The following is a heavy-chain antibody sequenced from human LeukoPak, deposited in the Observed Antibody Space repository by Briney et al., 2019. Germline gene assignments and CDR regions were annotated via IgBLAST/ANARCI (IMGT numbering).Heavy chain of an antibody. CDR1: GFTFSSYG. J-gene: IGHJ4*02. CDR3: ARDQYGYSSGHPPGY. CDR2: IWYDGSNK. V-gene: IGHV3-33*01. D-gene: IGHD6-19*01. Sequence: GGSLRLSCAASGFTFSSYGMHWVRQAPGKGLEWVAVIWYDGSNKYYAGSVKGRFTISRDNSKNTLYLQMNSLRAEDTAVYYCARDQYGYSSGHPPGYWGQGTLVTVSS.